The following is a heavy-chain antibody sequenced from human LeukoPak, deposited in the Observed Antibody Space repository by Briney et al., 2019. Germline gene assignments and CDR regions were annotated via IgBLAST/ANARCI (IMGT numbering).Heavy chain of an antibody. CDR3: AKPDGSGSYALN. D-gene: IGHD3-10*01. CDR2: ISSDGDDK. Sequence: TGRSLGLSCAASGFTFSSFGFHWVRQAPGKGLEWVALISSDGDDKYYADSVKGRFTISRDNSKNTLYLQMNSLRTEDTAMYYCAKPDGSGSYALNWGQGTLVTVSS. J-gene: IGHJ4*02. V-gene: IGHV3-30*18. CDR1: GFTFSSFG.